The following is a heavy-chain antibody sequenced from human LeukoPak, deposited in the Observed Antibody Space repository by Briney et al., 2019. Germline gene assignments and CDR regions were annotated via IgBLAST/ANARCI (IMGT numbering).Heavy chain of an antibody. D-gene: IGHD1-26*01. Sequence: SETLSLTCTVSGGSISSYYWSWTRQPPGKGLEWIGYIYYSGSTSYNPSLKSRVTISVDTSKNQFSLKLSSVTAADTAVYFCARVDSGSYSRYYYYYMDVWGKGTTVTVSS. CDR2: IYYSGST. CDR1: GGSISSYY. J-gene: IGHJ6*03. V-gene: IGHV4-59*12. CDR3: ARVDSGSYSRYYYYYMDV.